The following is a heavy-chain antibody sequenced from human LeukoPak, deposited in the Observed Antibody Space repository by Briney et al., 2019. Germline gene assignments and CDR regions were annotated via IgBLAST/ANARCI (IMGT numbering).Heavy chain of an antibody. Sequence: GGSLRLSCAACGFTVSNDYMAWVRQAPGRGLEWVSLIYGDGTTFYTDSVKGRFTISRDNFKNTLYLQMSSLRPEDTALYYCARDRAGAQSWVALDPWGQGTLVTVSS. CDR3: ARDRAGAQSWVALDP. V-gene: IGHV3-66*02. J-gene: IGHJ5*02. CDR1: GFTVSNDY. CDR2: IYGDGTT. D-gene: IGHD3-10*01.